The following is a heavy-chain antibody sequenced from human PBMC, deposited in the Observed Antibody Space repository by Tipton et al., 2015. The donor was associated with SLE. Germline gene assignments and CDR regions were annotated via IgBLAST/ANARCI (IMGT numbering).Heavy chain of an antibody. D-gene: IGHD3-3*01. Sequence: TLSLTCTVSDDSITTDYWTWIRQPLGKGLEYIGYVSYSGVTNSNPSLQSRVTMSIDASKKQVSLRLSSVTAADTAVYYCASSPGVTLFRVVTYFDLWGQGILVTVSS. CDR3: ASSPGVTLFRVVTYFDL. J-gene: IGHJ4*02. V-gene: IGHV4-59*13. CDR1: DDSITTDY. CDR2: VSYSGVT.